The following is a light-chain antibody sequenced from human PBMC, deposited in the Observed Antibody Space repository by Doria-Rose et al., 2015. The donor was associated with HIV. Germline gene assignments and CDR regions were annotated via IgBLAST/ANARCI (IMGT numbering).Light chain of an antibody. CDR3: MQALQTPYT. Sequence: PGQPASISCRSSQSLLHTIGYNYLDWYLQKPGQSPQLLIYLGSNQASGVPDRFSGSGSGTDFTLKISRVEAEDVGVYYCMQALQTPYTFGQGTKLEIK. CDR1: QSLLHTIGYNY. CDR2: LGS. J-gene: IGKJ2*01. V-gene: IGKV2-28*01.